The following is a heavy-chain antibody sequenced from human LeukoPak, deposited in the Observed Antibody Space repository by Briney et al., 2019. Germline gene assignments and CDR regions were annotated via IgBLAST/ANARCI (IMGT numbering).Heavy chain of an antibody. CDR2: IRYDGSSK. CDR1: GFTFSSYG. Sequence: GGSLRLSCAASGFTFSSYGMHWVRQAPGKGLEWVSFIRYDGSSKHYADSVKGRFTISRDNSKNTLYLQMNSLRAEDTAVYYCAKVGMVTTTPGYFDYWGQGTLVSVSS. V-gene: IGHV3-30*02. D-gene: IGHD4-17*01. CDR3: AKVGMVTTTPGYFDY. J-gene: IGHJ4*02.